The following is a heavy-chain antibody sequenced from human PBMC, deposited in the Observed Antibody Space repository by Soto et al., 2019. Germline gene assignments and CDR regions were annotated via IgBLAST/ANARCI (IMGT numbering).Heavy chain of an antibody. J-gene: IGHJ4*02. D-gene: IGHD3-9*01. CDR3: AREAPDDILTGYDY. Sequence: QVQLQQWGAGLLKPSETLSLTCAVYGGSFSGYYWSWIRQPPGKGLEWIGEINHSGRTNYNPSLKSRFTISVDTSKNQFSLRLSSVTAADTAVYFFAREAPDDILTGYDYWGEGTLVTVSS. CDR1: GGSFSGYY. V-gene: IGHV4-34*01. CDR2: INHSGRT.